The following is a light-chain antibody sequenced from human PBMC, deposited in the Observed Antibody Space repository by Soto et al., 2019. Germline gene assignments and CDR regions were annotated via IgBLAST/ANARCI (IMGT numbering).Light chain of an antibody. CDR2: EVN. J-gene: IGLJ1*01. V-gene: IGLV2-14*01. CDR1: SSDVGDYNY. CDR3: SSYTSSSTHV. Sequence: QSALTQPASVSGSPGQSITISCTGASSDVGDYNYVPWYQHHPGKAPKLLIYEVNNRPSGVSDRFSGSKSGNVASLTISWLQAEDEADYYCSSYTSSSTHVFGTGTKVTVL.